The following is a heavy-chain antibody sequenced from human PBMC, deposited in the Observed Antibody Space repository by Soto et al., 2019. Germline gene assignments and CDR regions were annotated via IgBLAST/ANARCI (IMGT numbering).Heavy chain of an antibody. J-gene: IGHJ6*02. V-gene: IGHV5-51*01. CDR3: ARRDISSWQNYYSYGMDV. D-gene: IGHD6-13*01. CDR2: IYPGDSDT. CDR1: GYSFTSYW. Sequence: GESLKVCWKGSGYSFTSYWIGWVRQVPGKGLEWMGIIYPGDSDTRYSPSFQGQVTISADKSISTAYLQWSSLKASDTAMYYCARRDISSWQNYYSYGMDVWGQGSTVTGSS.